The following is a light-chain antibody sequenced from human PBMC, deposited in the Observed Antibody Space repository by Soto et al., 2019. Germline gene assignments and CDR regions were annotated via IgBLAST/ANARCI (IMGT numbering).Light chain of an antibody. CDR3: MQALQTVT. CDR2: LGS. J-gene: IGKJ4*01. V-gene: IGKV2-28*01. CDR1: QSLLHSNGYNY. Sequence: DIVMTQSPLSLPVTPGEPASISCRSSQSLLHSNGYNYLDWYLQKPGQSPQLLIYLGSNRASGVPYRFSGSGSGTDYTLKISRVEAEDVGVYYCMQALQTVTVGGGTKVEIK.